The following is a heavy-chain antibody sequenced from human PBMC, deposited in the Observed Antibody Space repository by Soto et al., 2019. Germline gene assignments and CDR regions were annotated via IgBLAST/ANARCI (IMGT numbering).Heavy chain of an antibody. D-gene: IGHD2-15*01. CDR1: GYTFTSYA. V-gene: IGHV1-3*01. CDR2: INAGNGNT. J-gene: IGHJ5*02. CDR3: ARDQATGTEGPYCSGGSCYLFGWFDP. Sequence: ASVKVSCKASGYTFTSYAMHWVRQAPGQRLEWMGWINAGNGNTKYSQKFQGRVTITRDTSASTAYMELSSLRSEDTAVYYCARDQATGTEGPYCSGGSCYLFGWFDPWGQGTLVTVSS.